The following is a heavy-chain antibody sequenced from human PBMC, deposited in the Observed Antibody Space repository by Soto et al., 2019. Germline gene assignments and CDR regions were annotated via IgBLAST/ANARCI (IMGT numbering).Heavy chain of an antibody. CDR2: IIPIFGTA. CDR1: GGTFSSYA. Sequence: QVQLVQSGAEVKKPGSSVKVSCKASGGTFSSYAISWVRQAPGQGLEWMGGIIPIFGTANYAQKFQGRVTIPADESTSTAYMELSSLRSEDTAVYYCARGAGLVEIATSDLSYWGQGTLVTVSS. D-gene: IGHD2-2*01. J-gene: IGHJ4*02. CDR3: ARGAGLVEIATSDLSY. V-gene: IGHV1-69*12.